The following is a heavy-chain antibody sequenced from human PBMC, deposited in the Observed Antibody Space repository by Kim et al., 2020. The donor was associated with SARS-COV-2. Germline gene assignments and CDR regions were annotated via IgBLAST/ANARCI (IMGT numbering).Heavy chain of an antibody. CDR2: INAGNGNT. CDR3: ARTRVEKAAALGWYFDY. J-gene: IGHJ4*02. CDR1: GYTFTSYA. Sequence: ASVKVSCKASGYTFTSYAMHWVRQAPGQRLEWMGWINAGNGNTKYSQKFQGRVTITRDTSASTAYMELSSLRSEDTAVYYCARTRVEKAAALGWYFDYWGQGTLVTVSS. D-gene: IGHD6-13*01. V-gene: IGHV1-3*01.